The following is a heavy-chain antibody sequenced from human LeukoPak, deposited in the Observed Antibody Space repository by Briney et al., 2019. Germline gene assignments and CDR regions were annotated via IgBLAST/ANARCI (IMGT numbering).Heavy chain of an antibody. J-gene: IGHJ1*01. V-gene: IGHV4-39*01. D-gene: IGHD6-19*01. CDR3: SRQSIAVAGTGYFQH. Sequence: SETLSLTCTVSGGSISSGSYYWAWVRQPPGKGLEWIGTVYYSGGTYYNPSLKGRVTMCVNTSNSQFSLKLSSVTAADTAVYYCSRQSIAVAGTGYFQHWGQGTLVTVSS. CDR2: VYYSGGT. CDR1: GGSISSGSYY.